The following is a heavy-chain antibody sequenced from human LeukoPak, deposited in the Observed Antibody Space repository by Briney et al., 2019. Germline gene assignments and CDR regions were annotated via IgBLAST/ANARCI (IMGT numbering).Heavy chain of an antibody. Sequence: GGSLRLSCAASGLTFSSYAMNWVRQAPGEGLEWVSSIGTTTTSIYHADSVKGRFTISRDNAKNSLYLQMNSLRAEDTAVYYCAREYEEGFDYCGQGTLVTVSS. CDR3: AREYEEGFDY. J-gene: IGHJ4*02. CDR2: IGTTTTSI. CDR1: GLTFSSYA. V-gene: IGHV3-21*01. D-gene: IGHD3-3*01.